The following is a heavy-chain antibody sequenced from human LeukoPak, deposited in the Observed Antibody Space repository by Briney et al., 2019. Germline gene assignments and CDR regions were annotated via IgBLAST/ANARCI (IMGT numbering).Heavy chain of an antibody. CDR3: ARVVTIVRGGHWFDP. D-gene: IGHD3-10*01. CDR1: GGSISSGGYY. CDR2: IYYRGST. J-gene: IGHJ5*02. V-gene: IGHV4-31*03. Sequence: PSQTLSLTCTVSGGSISSGGYYWSWIRQHPGKGLEWIGYIYYRGSTYYNPSLKSRVPISVDTSKNQFSLKLSSVTAAATAVYYCARVVTIVRGGHWFDPGGQGPLITVSS.